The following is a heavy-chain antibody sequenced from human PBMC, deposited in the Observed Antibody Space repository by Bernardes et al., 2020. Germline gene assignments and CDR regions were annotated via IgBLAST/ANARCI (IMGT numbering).Heavy chain of an antibody. CDR1: GGTFCSYV. CDR3: SVRVFNYDDF. J-gene: IGHJ4*02. Sequence: VACKASGGTFCSYVISWVRQAPGQGLEWMGGIIPVLGTVHYTQRFQGRVTITADTSTSTAYMELSRLSSEDTALYYCSVRVFNYDDFWGQGTLVTGSS. CDR2: IIPVLGTV. V-gene: IGHV1-69*06.